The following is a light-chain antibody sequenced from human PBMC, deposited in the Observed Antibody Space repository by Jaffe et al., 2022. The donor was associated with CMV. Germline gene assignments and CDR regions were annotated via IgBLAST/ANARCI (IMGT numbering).Light chain of an antibody. CDR3: QQYGNSPPT. J-gene: IGKJ1*01. CDR2: GAS. V-gene: IGKV3-20*01. CDR1: QSLSSSY. Sequence: IVLTQSPATLSLSPGERATLSCRASQSLSSSYLAWNQQKPGQAARLLIHGASSRATGIPDRFSGSGSGTNFTLTISRLEPEDFAIYYCQQYGNSPPTFGQGTKVEIK.